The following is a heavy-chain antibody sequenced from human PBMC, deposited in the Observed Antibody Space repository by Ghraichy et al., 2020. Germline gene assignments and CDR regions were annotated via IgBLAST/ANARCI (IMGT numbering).Heavy chain of an antibody. Sequence: GGSLRLSCAASGFTFSSYGMHWVRQAPGKGLEWVAVIWYDGSNKYYADSVKGRFTISRDNSKNTLYLQMNSLRAEDTAVYYCARLNDFWSGYFDYWGQGTLVTVSS. J-gene: IGHJ4*02. CDR3: ARLNDFWSGYFDY. CDR1: GFTFSSYG. CDR2: IWYDGSNK. D-gene: IGHD3-3*01. V-gene: IGHV3-33*01.